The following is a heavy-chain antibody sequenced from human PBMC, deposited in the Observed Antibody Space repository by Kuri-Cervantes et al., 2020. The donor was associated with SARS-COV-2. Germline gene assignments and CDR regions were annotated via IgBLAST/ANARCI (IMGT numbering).Heavy chain of an antibody. CDR2: ISHDENNK. D-gene: IGHD2-2*01. V-gene: IGHV3-30*18. CDR3: AKDQDLVVVPPAMFGMDV. Sequence: GESLKISCAASGFRFSSYGMHWVRQAPGKGLEWVAVISHDENNKYYADSVKGRFTISRDNSKNTLYLQMNSLRAEDTAVYYCAKDQDLVVVPPAMFGMDVWGQGTTVTVSS. CDR1: GFRFSSYG. J-gene: IGHJ6*02.